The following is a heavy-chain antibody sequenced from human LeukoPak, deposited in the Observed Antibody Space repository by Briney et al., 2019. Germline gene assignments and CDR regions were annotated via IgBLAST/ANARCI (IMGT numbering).Heavy chain of an antibody. V-gene: IGHV2-70*11. CDR1: GGSITNYY. J-gene: IGHJ6*02. D-gene: IGHD6-13*01. Sequence: TLSLTCTVSGGSITNYYWTWIRQPPGKALEWLARVDWDDDKYYNTSLKARLTISKDTSKNQVVLTMTNMDPVDTATYYCAREQPLYGMDVWGQGTTVTVSS. CDR3: AREQPLYGMDV. CDR2: VDWDDDK.